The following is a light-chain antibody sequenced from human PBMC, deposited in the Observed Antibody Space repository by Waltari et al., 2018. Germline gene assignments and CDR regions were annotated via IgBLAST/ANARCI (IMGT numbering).Light chain of an antibody. CDR2: DVN. Sequence: QSALTQPRSVSGSPGPSVTTPCTGTSSDVGSYNYVCWYQQPPGKAPRLMIYDVNKRPSGVPDRFSGSKSGNTASLTISGLQAEDEADYYCCAYAGSAIFGGGTELTVL. CDR1: SSDVGSYNY. J-gene: IGLJ2*01. V-gene: IGLV2-11*01. CDR3: CAYAGSAI.